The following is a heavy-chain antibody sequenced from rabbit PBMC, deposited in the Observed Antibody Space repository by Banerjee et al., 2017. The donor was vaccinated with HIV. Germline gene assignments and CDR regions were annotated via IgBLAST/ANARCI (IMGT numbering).Heavy chain of an antibody. CDR2: IYTGDGNT. D-gene: IGHD1-1*01. CDR3: AREYASSSGYQIYCGMDL. CDR1: GFSFSSSYW. V-gene: IGHV1S43*01. Sequence: QQQLEESGGGLVQPEGSLTLTCKASGFSFSSSYWISWVRQAPGKGLEWIGCIYTGDGNTYYASWVNGRFTISRSTSLNTVDLKMTSLTAADTATYFCAREYASSSGYQIYCGMDLWGPGTLVTVS. J-gene: IGHJ6*01.